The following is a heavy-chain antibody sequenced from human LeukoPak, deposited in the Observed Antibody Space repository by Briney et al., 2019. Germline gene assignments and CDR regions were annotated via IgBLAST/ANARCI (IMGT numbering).Heavy chain of an antibody. CDR2: FDPEDGET. J-gene: IGHJ3*02. D-gene: IGHD1-26*01. V-gene: IGHV1-24*01. CDR1: GYTLTELS. CDR3: ARDHSGSYPPDAFDI. Sequence: RASVKVSCKVSGYTLTELSMHWVRQAPGKGLEWMGGFDPEDGETIYAQKLQGRVTMTTDTSTSTAYMELRSLRSDDTAVYYCARDHSGSYPPDAFDIWGQGTMVTASS.